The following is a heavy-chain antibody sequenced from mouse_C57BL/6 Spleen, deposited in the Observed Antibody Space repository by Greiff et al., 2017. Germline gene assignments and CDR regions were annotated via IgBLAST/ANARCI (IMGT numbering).Heavy chain of an antibody. D-gene: IGHD2-4*01. V-gene: IGHV1-22*01. J-gene: IGHJ3*01. Sequence: VQLMESGPELVKPGASVKMSCKASGYTFTDYNMHWVKQSHGKSLEWIGYINPNNGGTSYNQKFKGKATLTVNKSSSTAYMELRSLTSEDSAVYYCARLGYYEAFAYWGQGTLVTVSA. CDR1: GYTFTDYN. CDR3: ARLGYYEAFAY. CDR2: INPNNGGT.